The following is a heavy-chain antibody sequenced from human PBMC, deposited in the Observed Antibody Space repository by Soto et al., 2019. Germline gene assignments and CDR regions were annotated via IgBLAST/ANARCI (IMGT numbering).Heavy chain of an antibody. CDR3: ARVSGGNWYRLDC. CDR2: IWYDGSSE. V-gene: IGHV3-33*01. Sequence: GGSLRLSCVASGFTFSTYGMHWVRQAPGKGLEWVAVIWYDGSSEYYADSVKGRFTISRDNSKNTLYLQMNSPRAEDTAVYYCARVSGGNWYRLDCWGQGTLVTVSS. D-gene: IGHD6-13*01. J-gene: IGHJ4*02. CDR1: GFTFSTYG.